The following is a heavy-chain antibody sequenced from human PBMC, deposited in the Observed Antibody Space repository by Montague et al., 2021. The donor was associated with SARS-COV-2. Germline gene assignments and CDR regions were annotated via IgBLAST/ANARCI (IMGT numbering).Heavy chain of an antibody. D-gene: IGHD6-13*01. J-gene: IGHJ4*02. CDR2: MYNSEKI. CDR3: AREGEGYSSSWWIDY. Sequence: SETLSLTCTVSGASISSYSWSWIRQPPGKGLEWIGYMYNSEKINYNPSLKSRVTISVDTSKNQFSLKLSSVTAADTAVYYCAREGEGYSSSWWIDYWGQGTLVTVSS. V-gene: IGHV4-59*13. CDR1: GASISSYS.